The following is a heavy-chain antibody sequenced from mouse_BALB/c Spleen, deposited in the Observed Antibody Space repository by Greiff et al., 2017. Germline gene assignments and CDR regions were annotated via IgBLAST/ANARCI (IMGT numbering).Heavy chain of an antibody. CDR1: GYSITSGYY. CDR3: ARDRREAMDY. J-gene: IGHJ4*01. CDR2: ISYDGSN. V-gene: IGHV3-6*02. D-gene: IGHD3-1*01. Sequence: DVKLVESGPGLVKPSQSLSLTCSVTGYSITSGYYWNWIRQFPGNKLEWMGYISYDGSNNYNPSLKNRISITRDTSKNQFFLKLNSVTTEDTATYYCARDRREAMDYWGQGTSVTVSS.